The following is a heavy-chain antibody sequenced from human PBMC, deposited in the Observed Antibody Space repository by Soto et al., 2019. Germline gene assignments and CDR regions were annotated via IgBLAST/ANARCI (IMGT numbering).Heavy chain of an antibody. Sequence: QVQLQESGPGLVKPSETLSLTCTVSGGSISSYYWSWIRQPPGKGLEWIGYIYYSGSTNYNPSLKXXVTISGDTSKNQFSLKLSSVTAADTAVYYCARHGRWHDLDIWGQGTMVTVSS. CDR1: GGSISSYY. D-gene: IGHD1-1*01. CDR2: IYYSGST. J-gene: IGHJ3*02. V-gene: IGHV4-59*08. CDR3: ARHGRWHDLDI.